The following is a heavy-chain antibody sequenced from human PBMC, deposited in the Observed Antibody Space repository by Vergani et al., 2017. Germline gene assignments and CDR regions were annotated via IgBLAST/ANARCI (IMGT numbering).Heavy chain of an antibody. CDR2: ISSDGSNK. D-gene: IGHD6-19*01. J-gene: IGHJ6*02. Sequence: VQLVESGGGLVQPGRSLRLSCAASGFTFSSYGMHWVRQAPGKGLEWVAVISSDGSNKYYADSVKGRFTISRDNSKNTLYLQMNSLRAEDTAVYYGAKVRAEVPAGQWLVRSGMDVWGQGTTVTVSS. CDR3: AKVRAEVPAGQWLVRSGMDV. V-gene: IGHV3-30*18. CDR1: GFTFSSYG.